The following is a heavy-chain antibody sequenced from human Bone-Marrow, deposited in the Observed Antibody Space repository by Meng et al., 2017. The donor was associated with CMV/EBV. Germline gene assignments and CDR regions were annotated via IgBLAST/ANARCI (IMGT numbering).Heavy chain of an antibody. J-gene: IGHJ6*02. CDR3: ARVSVDYYYYGMDV. D-gene: IGHD3-10*01. V-gene: IGHV3-30*01. Sequence: GGSLRPPCAASGFTFSSYAMHWVRQAPGKGLEWVAVISYDGSNKYYADSVKGRFTISRDNSKNTLYLQMNSLRAEDTAVYYCARVSVDYYYYGMDVWGQGTTVTVSS. CDR1: GFTFSSYA. CDR2: ISYDGSNK.